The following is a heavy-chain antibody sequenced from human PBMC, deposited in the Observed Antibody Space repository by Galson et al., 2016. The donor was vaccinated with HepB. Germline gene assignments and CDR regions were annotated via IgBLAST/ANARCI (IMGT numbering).Heavy chain of an antibody. CDR1: GYTFTNYG. Sequence: SVKVSCKASGYTFTNYGVAWVRQAPGQGLEWMGRINTRHGKAEYTARTQVRMTLTSDTSTDTAYMELSSLTFEDTANYYCVRDFQTYTGSYQGGVFDVWGQVTLVAVSS. CDR3: VRDFQTYTGSYQGGVFDV. D-gene: IGHD1-26*01. J-gene: IGHJ3*01. V-gene: IGHV1-18*01. CDR2: INTRHGKA.